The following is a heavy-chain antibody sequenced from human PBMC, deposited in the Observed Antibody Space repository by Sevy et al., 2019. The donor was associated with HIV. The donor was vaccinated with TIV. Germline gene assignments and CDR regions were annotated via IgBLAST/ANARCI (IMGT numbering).Heavy chain of an antibody. CDR2: ISYDGSNQ. V-gene: IGHV3-30*18. J-gene: IGHJ6*02. Sequence: GGSLRLSCAASGFTFSNYGMHWVRQAPGKGLEWVAVISYDGSNQYYADSMQGRFTISRDNSKNTLYLQMNSLRTEDTAVYYCAKGAVDCSDGTCYSAYYYSVMDVWGQGTTVTVSS. D-gene: IGHD2-15*01. CDR3: AKGAVDCSDGTCYSAYYYSVMDV. CDR1: GFTFSNYG.